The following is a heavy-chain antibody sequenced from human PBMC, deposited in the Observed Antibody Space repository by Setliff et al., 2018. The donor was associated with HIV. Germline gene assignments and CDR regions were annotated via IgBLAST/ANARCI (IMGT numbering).Heavy chain of an antibody. CDR3: ARDHPGIAY. Sequence: SVKVSCKASGGTFSSYAISWVRQAPGQGLEWMGGIIPILGIANYAQKFQGRVTITADESTSTVYMELSSLRSEDTAMYYCARDHPGIAYWGQGTMVTVSS. CDR1: GGTFSSYA. V-gene: IGHV1-69*10. J-gene: IGHJ4*02. CDR2: IIPILGIA.